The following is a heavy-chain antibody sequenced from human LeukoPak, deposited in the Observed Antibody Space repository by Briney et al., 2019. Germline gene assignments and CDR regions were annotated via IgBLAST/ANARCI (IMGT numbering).Heavy chain of an antibody. D-gene: IGHD6-19*01. J-gene: IGHJ4*02. CDR1: GGSISNYY. CDR3: ARHWSSSGWLMDY. V-gene: IGHV4-59*08. Sequence: KPSETLSLTCTVSGGSISNYYWSWIQQPPGKGLEWIGYIYYSGSTNYNPSLKSRVTISVDMSKNQFSLKLSSMTAADTAVYYCARHWSSSGWLMDYWGQGTLVTVSS. CDR2: IYYSGST.